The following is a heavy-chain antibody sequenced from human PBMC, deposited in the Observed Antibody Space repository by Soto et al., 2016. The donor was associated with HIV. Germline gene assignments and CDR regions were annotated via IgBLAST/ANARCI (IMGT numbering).Heavy chain of an antibody. J-gene: IGHJ4*02. CDR1: DVSFSSYY. CDR3: ARHNSSSFPIDY. V-gene: IGHV4-34*01. CDR2: INHGGST. D-gene: IGHD6-13*01. Sequence: QVQLQQWGAGLLKPSETLSLTCAVYDVSFSSYYWSWIRQPPGKGLEWIGEINHGGSTNYNPSLKSRVTISVDTSKNQFSLKLSSVTAADTAVYYCARHNSSSFPIDYVGPGDPWSPSP.